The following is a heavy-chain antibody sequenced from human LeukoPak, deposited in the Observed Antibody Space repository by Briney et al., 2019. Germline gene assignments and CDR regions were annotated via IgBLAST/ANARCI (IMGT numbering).Heavy chain of an antibody. V-gene: IGHV3-74*01. CDR3: AREGGIVLMVHGTSSLGELNSDFDY. J-gene: IGHJ4*02. CDR1: GFTFSSYW. Sequence: GGSLRLSCAASGFTFSSYWMHWVRQTPGKGLMWVARIKSDGSTIYADSVQGRFIISRDNAKNMVYLQMNSLRADDTAVYYCAREGGIVLMVHGTSSLGELNSDFDYWGQGTLVTVSS. D-gene: IGHD2-8*01. CDR2: IKSDGST.